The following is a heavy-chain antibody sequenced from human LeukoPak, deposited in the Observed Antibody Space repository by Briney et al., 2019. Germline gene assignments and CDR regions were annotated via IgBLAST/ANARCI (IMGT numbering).Heavy chain of an antibody. CDR3: ARGTQSGAYFGRSTLDY. CDR2: MSHDERNI. Sequence: AGGSLRLSCAASGFSFSSYGMHWVRQAPGKGLEWVAVMSHDERNINCADSVKGRLTISRDTSTNTLFLQMNSLRDEDTAIYYCARGTQSGAYFGRSTLDYWGQGILVTVSS. CDR1: GFSFSSYG. J-gene: IGHJ4*02. D-gene: IGHD1-26*01. V-gene: IGHV3-30*03.